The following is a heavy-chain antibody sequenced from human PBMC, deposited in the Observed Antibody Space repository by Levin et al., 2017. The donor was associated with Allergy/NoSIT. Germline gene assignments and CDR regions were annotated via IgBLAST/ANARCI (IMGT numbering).Heavy chain of an antibody. J-gene: IGHJ4*02. V-gene: IGHV3-48*02. D-gene: IGHD6-13*01. CDR1: GFPFRTYG. CDR2: ISSSSSPI. CDR3: ARDLGAATGTITLDY. Sequence: GGSLRLSCAASGFPFRTYGMNWVRQAPGKGLEWVSYISSSSSPIHYADSVKGRFTISRDNAKNSLYLQMNSLRDEDTAVYYCARDLGAATGTITLDYWGQGTLVTVSS.